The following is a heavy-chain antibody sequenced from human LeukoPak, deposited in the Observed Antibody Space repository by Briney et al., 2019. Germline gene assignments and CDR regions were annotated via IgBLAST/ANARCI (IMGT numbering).Heavy chain of an antibody. J-gene: IGHJ4*02. CDR1: GFTFSSYW. D-gene: IGHD3-10*01. V-gene: IGHV3-74*01. CDR3: TRGGVDY. CDR2: INSDGSIT. Sequence: GGSLRLSCAASGFTFSSYWMHWVRHAPGKGLVWVSRINSDGSITTYADSVKGRFTISRDNAKNTVYLQMNSLRAEDTAIYYCTRGGVDYWGQGTLVTVSS.